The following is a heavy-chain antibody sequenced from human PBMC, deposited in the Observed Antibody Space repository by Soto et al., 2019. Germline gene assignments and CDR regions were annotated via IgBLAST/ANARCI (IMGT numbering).Heavy chain of an antibody. CDR3: ARDISSSWYLQDY. CDR2: INPSGGST. CDR1: GYTFSSYY. Sequence: GASVKVSCKASGYTFSSYYMHWVRQAPGQGLEWMGIINPSGGSTGYAQKFQGRVAMTRDTSASTFYMQLSSLRSEDTALYYCARDISSSWYLQDYWGHGTLVTVSS. V-gene: IGHV1-46*01. J-gene: IGHJ4*01. D-gene: IGHD6-13*01.